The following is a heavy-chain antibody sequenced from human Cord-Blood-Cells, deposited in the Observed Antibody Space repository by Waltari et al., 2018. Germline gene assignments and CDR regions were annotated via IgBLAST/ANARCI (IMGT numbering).Heavy chain of an antibody. CDR3: ASLWTGTEYFQH. Sequence: QVQLVQSGAEVKKPGDSVKVSCKASGYTFTSYGISWVRQAPGQGLEWMGWISSYNCNTNYAQKLQGRVTMTTDTSTSTAYMELRSLRSDDTAVYYCASLWTGTEYFQHWGQGTLVTVSS. CDR1: GYTFTSYG. V-gene: IGHV1-18*04. J-gene: IGHJ1*01. CDR2: ISSYNCNT. D-gene: IGHD1-1*01.